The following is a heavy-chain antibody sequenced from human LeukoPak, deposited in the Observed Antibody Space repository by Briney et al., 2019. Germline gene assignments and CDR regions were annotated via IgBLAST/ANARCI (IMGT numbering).Heavy chain of an antibody. V-gene: IGHV1-69*13. J-gene: IGHJ4*02. CDR1: GGTFSSYA. Sequence: SAKVSCKASGGTFSSYAISWVRQAPGQGLEWMGGIIPIFGTANYAQKFQGRVTITADESTSTAYMELSSLRSEDTAVYYCASGSGINLAPFDYWGQGTLVTVSS. D-gene: IGHD3-10*01. CDR2: IIPIFGTA. CDR3: ASGSGINLAPFDY.